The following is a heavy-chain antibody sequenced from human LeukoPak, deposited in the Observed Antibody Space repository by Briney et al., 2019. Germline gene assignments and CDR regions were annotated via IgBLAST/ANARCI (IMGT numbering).Heavy chain of an antibody. Sequence: SETLSLTCTVSGGSISSYYWTWIRQPAGKGLEWIGRMYTSGETNYNSTLKSRVTISLDTSKNQFSLRLSSVTAADTAVNYCAAGSQSTALIKWGQGTLVTVSS. CDR2: MYTSGET. D-gene: IGHD5-18*01. CDR1: GGSISSYY. J-gene: IGHJ4*02. CDR3: AAGSQSTALIK. V-gene: IGHV4-4*07.